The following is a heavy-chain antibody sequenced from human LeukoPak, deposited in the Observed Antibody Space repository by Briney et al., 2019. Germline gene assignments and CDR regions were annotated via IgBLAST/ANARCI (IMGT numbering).Heavy chain of an antibody. Sequence: GGSLRLSCAASGFTVSTTSMHWVRQAPGKGLEWVAVISFDGDEKYYADSVKGRFTISRDISTNTLSLEMNSLTPKDTAVYYCARVQLENCGMTSCCVFDSWGQGTLVTVSS. J-gene: IGHJ4*02. D-gene: IGHD2-2*01. V-gene: IGHV3-30*04. CDR3: ARVQLENCGMTSCCVFDS. CDR1: GFTVSTTS. CDR2: ISFDGDEK.